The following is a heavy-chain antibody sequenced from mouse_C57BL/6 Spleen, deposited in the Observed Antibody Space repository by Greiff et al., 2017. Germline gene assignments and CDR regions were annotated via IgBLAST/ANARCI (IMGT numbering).Heavy chain of an antibody. CDR3: ARRRRNWDVYFDY. J-gene: IGHJ2*01. CDR2: IDPSDSET. D-gene: IGHD4-1*01. Sequence: QVHVKQPGAELVRPGSSVKLSCKASGYTFTSYWMHWVKQRPIQGLEWIGNIDPSDSETHYNQKFKDKATLTVDKSSSTAYMQLSSLTSEDSAVYYCARRRRNWDVYFDYWGQGTTLTVSS. CDR1: GYTFTSYW. V-gene: IGHV1-52*01.